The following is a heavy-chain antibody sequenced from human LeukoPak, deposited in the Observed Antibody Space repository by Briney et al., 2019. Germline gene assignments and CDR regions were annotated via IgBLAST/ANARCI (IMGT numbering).Heavy chain of an antibody. Sequence: GASVKVSCRASGYTFTSYDINWVRQAPGQGLEWMGWMNPNSHNTGYAQKFQGRVTMTRDTSISTAYLELSGLRSEDTAVYYCARDRAMTPGDAFDVWGQGTMVTVSS. J-gene: IGHJ3*01. CDR1: GYTFTSYD. D-gene: IGHD2-15*01. CDR3: ARDRAMTPGDAFDV. CDR2: MNPNSHNT. V-gene: IGHV1-8*01.